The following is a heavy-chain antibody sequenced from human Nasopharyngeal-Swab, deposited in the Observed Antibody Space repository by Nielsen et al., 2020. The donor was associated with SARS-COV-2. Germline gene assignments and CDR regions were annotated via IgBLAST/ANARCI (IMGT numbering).Heavy chain of an antibody. V-gene: IGHV1-69*13. CDR2: IIPIFGTA. CDR1: GGTFSRHG. D-gene: IGHD5/OR15-5a*01. J-gene: IGHJ4*02. Sequence: SVTVSCKASGGTFSRHGISCVRQAPGQGLEWMGGIIPIFGTANYAQKFQGRVTITADESTSTVYMELSSLRSEDTAIYYCARGTVDIVSTVRPYTYWGQGTLVTVSS. CDR3: ARGTVDIVSTVRPYTY.